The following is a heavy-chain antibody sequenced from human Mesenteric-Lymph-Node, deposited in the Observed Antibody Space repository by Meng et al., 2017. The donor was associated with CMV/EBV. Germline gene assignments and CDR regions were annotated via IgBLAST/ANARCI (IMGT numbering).Heavy chain of an antibody. CDR2: INPSGGST. D-gene: IGHD2-2*02. CDR1: GYTFTSYY. V-gene: IGHV1-46*01. J-gene: IGHJ6*02. Sequence: ASVKVSCKASGYTFTSYYMHWVRQAPGQGLEWMGIINPSGGSTSYAQKFQGRVTMTRDTSTSTVYMELSSLRSEDTAVYYCARDPPHYSSTSCYTGGYYYYGMDVWGQGTTVTVSS. CDR3: ARDPPHYSSTSCYTGGYYYYGMDV.